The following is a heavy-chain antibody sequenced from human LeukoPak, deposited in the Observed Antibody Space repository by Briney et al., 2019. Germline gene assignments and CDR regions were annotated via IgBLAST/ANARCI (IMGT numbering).Heavy chain of an antibody. Sequence: SSETLSLTCTVSGGSISNYYWGWVRQPPGKGLEWIANIYHTGSTNYNPSLSSRVTISIDTAKNQFSLKLTSVTAADTAVYYCARRGRNSSGWQDYLWGQGTLVTVSS. D-gene: IGHD6-25*01. J-gene: IGHJ4*02. CDR2: IYHTGST. CDR1: GGSISNYY. V-gene: IGHV4-59*01. CDR3: ARRGRNSSGWQDYL.